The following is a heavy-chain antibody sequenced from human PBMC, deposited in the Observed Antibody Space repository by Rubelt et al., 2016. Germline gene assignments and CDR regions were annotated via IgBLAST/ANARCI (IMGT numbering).Heavy chain of an antibody. CDR1: GGSISSSNW. D-gene: IGHD6-13*01. CDR3: ARGQYSGTWYYFDY. J-gene: IGHJ4*02. V-gene: IGHV4-4*02. CDR2: INHSGST. Sequence: QVQLQESGPGLVKPSGTLSLTCAVSGGSISSSNWWSWVRQPPGKGLEWIGEINHSGSTNYNPSLMSRVTISVDTSKNQFSLKLNSVTTADTAVYYCARGQYSGTWYYFDYWGQGTLVTVSS.